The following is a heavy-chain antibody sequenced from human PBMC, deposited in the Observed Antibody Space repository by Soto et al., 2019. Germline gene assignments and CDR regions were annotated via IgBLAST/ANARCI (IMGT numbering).Heavy chain of an antibody. CDR3: ARVAVFGVVLDS. CDR1: GGSVSSGSYY. V-gene: IGHV4-61*01. CDR2: VYYSGRT. J-gene: IGHJ4*02. Sequence: QVQMQESGPGLVKPPETLSLSCTVSGGSVSSGSYYWSWIRQSPGKGLEWIGIVYYSGRTNYNPSFKSRVTISVDTSKNQFSLKLNSVTAADTAMYFCARVAVFGVVLDSWGQGTQVSVSS. D-gene: IGHD3-3*01.